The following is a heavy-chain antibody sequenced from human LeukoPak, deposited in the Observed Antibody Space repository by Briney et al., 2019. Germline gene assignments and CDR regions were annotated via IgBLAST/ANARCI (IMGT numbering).Heavy chain of an antibody. CDR1: GFTFSSYA. Sequence: PGGSLRLSCEASGFTFSSYAMSWVRQAPGKGLEWVSAISGSGGSTYYADSVKGRFTISRDNSKNTLYLQMNSLRAEDTAVYYCAKDGEYYGSGSYSDYWGQGTLVTVSS. CDR3: AKDGEYYGSGSYSDY. V-gene: IGHV3-23*01. J-gene: IGHJ4*02. D-gene: IGHD3-10*01. CDR2: ISGSGGST.